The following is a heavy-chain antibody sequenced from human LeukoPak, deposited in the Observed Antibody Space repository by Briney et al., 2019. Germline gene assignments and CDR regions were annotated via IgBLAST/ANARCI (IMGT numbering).Heavy chain of an antibody. CDR1: GYTFTSYD. CDR2: MNPNSGNT. V-gene: IGHV1-8*01. J-gene: IGHJ4*02. CDR3: ASDSSGYYYASYYFDY. D-gene: IGHD3-22*01. Sequence: ASVKVSCKASGYTFTSYDINWVRQATGQGLEWMGWMNPNSGNTGYAQKFQGRVTMARDTSISTAYMELSRLRSDDTAVYYCASDSSGYYYASYYFDYWGQGTLVTVSS.